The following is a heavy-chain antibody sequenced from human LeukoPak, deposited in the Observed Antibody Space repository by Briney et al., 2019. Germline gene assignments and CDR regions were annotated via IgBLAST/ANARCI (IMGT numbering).Heavy chain of an antibody. Sequence: LSGGSLRLSCAASGFSFKDYNMHWVRQAPGKGLEWVAVISYDGSNKYYADSVKGRFTISRDNAKNSLYLQMNSLRAEDTAVYYCAELGITMIGGVWGKGTTVTISS. J-gene: IGHJ6*04. V-gene: IGHV3-30*18. D-gene: IGHD3-10*02. CDR2: ISYDGSNK. CDR1: GFSFKDYN. CDR3: AELGITMIGGV.